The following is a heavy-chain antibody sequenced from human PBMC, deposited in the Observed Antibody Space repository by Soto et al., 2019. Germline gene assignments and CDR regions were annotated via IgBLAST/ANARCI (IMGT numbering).Heavy chain of an antibody. CDR1: GDSVSSDTAT. J-gene: IGHJ5*01. V-gene: IGHV6-1*01. CDR3: VRLVGNSWLDS. Sequence: QVQLQQSGPGLVKPSQTLSLTCVISGDSVSSDTATWAWIRQSPSGGLEWLGRTYYRSRWFIAYAVSVSSRITINADTSNVQLSLQLNSVTPADTAVYYCVRLVGNSWLDSWGQGTLVSVSS. CDR2: TYYRSRWFI.